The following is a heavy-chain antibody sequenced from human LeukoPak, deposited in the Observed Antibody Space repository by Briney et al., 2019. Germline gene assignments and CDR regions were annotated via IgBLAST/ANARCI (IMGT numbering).Heavy chain of an antibody. V-gene: IGHV4-61*05. Sequence: SETLSLTCTVSGVSISSITDYWSWIRQPPGKGLEWIGYIYYSGSTNYNPSLKSRVTISIDTSKNQLSLKLSSVTAADTAVYYCASSDYSARTDYWGQGTTVTVSS. D-gene: IGHD4-17*01. CDR3: ASSDYSARTDY. CDR1: GVSISSITDY. J-gene: IGHJ4*03. CDR2: IYYSGST.